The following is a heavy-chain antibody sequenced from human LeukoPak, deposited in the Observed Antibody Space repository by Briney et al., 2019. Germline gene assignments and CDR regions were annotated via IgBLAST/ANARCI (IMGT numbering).Heavy chain of an antibody. J-gene: IGHJ4*02. V-gene: IGHV4-30-4*01. CDR1: GGSISSGDYY. CDR2: IYYSGST. Sequence: KPSETRSLTCTVSGGSISSGDYYWSWIRQPPGKGLEWIGYIYYSGSTYYNPSLKSRVTISVDTSKNQFSLKLSSVTAADTAVYYCARVLEGYCSGGSCKLFDYWGQGTLVTVSS. D-gene: IGHD2-15*01. CDR3: ARVLEGYCSGGSCKLFDY.